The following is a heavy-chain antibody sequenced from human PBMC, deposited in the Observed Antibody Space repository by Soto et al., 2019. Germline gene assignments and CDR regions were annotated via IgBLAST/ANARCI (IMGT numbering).Heavy chain of an antibody. J-gene: IGHJ4*02. CDR1: GGTFNTYA. V-gene: IGHV1-69*06. Sequence: QVQLVQSGAEVKEPGSSAKVSCQASGGTFNTYAVTWVRQAPGQGLEWVGGVSPLSDTRHYAPKIQGRVTISVDRATSTVDPDVAKLTFDDSAISYCAGGRCADCGQGTLGAV. CDR3: AGGRCAD. D-gene: IGHD2-8*01. CDR2: VSPLSDTR.